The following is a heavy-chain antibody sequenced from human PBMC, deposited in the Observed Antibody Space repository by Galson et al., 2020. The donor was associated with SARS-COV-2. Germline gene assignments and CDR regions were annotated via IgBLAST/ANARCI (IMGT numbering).Heavy chain of an antibody. V-gene: IGHV3-15*01. Sequence: GESLKISCAASGFTFSNAWMSWVRQAPGKGLEWVGRIKSKTDGGTTDYAAPVKGRFTISRDDSKNTLYLQMNSLKTEDTAVYYCTTCGPLGYCSGGSCYNRWYFDLWGRGTLVTVSS. CDR2: IKSKTDGGTT. CDR3: TTCGPLGYCSGGSCYNRWYFDL. D-gene: IGHD2-15*01. CDR1: GFTFSNAW. J-gene: IGHJ2*01.